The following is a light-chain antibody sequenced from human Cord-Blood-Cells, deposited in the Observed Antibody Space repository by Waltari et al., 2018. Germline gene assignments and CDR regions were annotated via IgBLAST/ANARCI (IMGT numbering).Light chain of an antibody. CDR2: EVS. V-gene: IGLV2-23*02. CDR3: CSYAGSSTLV. CDR1: SSDVGSYTL. J-gene: IGLJ2*01. Sequence: QSALTQPASVSGSPGQSITISCTGTSSDVGSYTLVSWYQQHPCKAPQLMIYEVSKRTSGVSNRFSGSRSCNTASLTSSGLQAEDEADYYCCSYAGSSTLVFGGGTKLTVL.